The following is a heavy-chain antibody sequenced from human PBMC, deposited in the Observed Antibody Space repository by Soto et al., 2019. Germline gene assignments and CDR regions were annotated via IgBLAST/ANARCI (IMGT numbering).Heavy chain of an antibody. CDR3: AKDYGDWTGLYYYGMDV. CDR1: GFTVSSKS. D-gene: IGHD4-17*01. Sequence: GQLEETGGGLIQPGGSLRLSCAAAGFTVSSKSMSWVRQAPGKGLEWVSVIWYNGSDKKYADSVKGRFTISRDNSEKTLYLQMNSLRAEDTAVYYCAKDYGDWTGLYYYGMDVWGQGTTVTVSS. J-gene: IGHJ6*02. V-gene: IGHV3-33*06. CDR2: IWYNGSDK.